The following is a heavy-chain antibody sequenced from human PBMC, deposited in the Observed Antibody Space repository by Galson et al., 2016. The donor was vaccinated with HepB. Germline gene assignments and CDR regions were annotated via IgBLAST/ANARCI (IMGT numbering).Heavy chain of an antibody. J-gene: IGHJ4*02. CDR1: GGAFSGYY. V-gene: IGHV4-34*01. D-gene: IGHD6-19*01. Sequence: SETLSLTCAVYGGAFSGYYWSWIRQPPGKGLEWIGEIDHSGNSNYNPSLGSRVIISLDTSRNQFSLNLTSVTAADTAVYYCNLYSGPKQFDYWGQGTPVTVSS. CDR3: NLYSGPKQFDY. CDR2: IDHSGNS.